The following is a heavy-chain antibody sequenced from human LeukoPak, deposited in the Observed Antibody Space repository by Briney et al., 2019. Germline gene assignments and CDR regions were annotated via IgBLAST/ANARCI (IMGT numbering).Heavy chain of an antibody. CDR2: IYSGGST. J-gene: IGHJ6*03. Sequence: GGSLRLSCAVSGFSVSGYWMTWVRQAPGKGLEWVSVIYSGGSTYYADSVKGRFTISRDNSKNTLYLQMNSLRAEDTAVYYCARDKTQAHHYYYYYYMDVWGKGTTVTVSS. CDR1: GFSVSGYW. CDR3: ARDKTQAHHYYYYYYMDV. V-gene: IGHV3-53*01.